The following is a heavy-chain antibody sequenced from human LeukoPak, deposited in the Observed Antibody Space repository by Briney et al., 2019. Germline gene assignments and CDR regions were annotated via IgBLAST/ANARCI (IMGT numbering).Heavy chain of an antibody. CDR3: VRSLDY. J-gene: IGHJ4*02. CDR2: IAGSDGFT. V-gene: IGHV3-23*01. CDR1: GFPFSSYA. Sequence: GGSLRLPCAASGFPFSSYAMNWVRQAPGKGLEWVSVIAGSDGFTQYADSVKGRFTISRDNSKNTVYLQMNRLRVEDTALYYCVRSLDYWGQGTLVTVSS.